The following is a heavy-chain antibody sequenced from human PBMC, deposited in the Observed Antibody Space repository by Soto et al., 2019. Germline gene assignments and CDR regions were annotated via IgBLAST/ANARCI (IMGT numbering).Heavy chain of an antibody. V-gene: IGHV3-33*01. Sequence: GGSLRLSCAASGFTFSSYGMHWVRQAPGKGLEWVAVIWYDGSNKYYADSVKGRFTISRDNSKNTLYLQMNSLRAEDTAVYYCARGYCSSTSCYATIGYYYYYMDVWGKGTTVTVSS. CDR1: GFTFSSYG. CDR2: IWYDGSNK. J-gene: IGHJ6*03. CDR3: ARGYCSSTSCYATIGYYYYYMDV. D-gene: IGHD2-2*01.